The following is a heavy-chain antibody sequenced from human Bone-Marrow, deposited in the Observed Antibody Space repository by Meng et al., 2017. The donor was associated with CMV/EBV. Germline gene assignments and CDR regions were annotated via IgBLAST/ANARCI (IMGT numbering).Heavy chain of an antibody. CDR1: GGSISNSDYY. CDR3: ARAWWSGYGALEY. J-gene: IGHJ4*02. Sequence: GSLRLSCSVSGGSISNSDYYWGWIRQPPGKGLEWIGNLYYGGNTYYNPSLKSRVTISVDTSKKQLFLKLSSVTAADTAAYYCARAWWSGYGALEYWGQGTLVTFSS. V-gene: IGHV4-39*07. D-gene: IGHD3-3*01. CDR2: LYYGGNT.